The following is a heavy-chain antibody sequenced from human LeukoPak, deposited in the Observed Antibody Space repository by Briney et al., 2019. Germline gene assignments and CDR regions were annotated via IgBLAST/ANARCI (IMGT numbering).Heavy chain of an antibody. CDR1: VGSTSIYY. Sequence: SETLSLTCNVSVGSTSIYYWSCLRQPPGKGLEWIGYISTSVSTNYNPSRKSRVTISVDTSKNQFSLKLSSVTVADTAVYYCARLWRSSGSPTAFDIWGQGTMVTVSS. D-gene: IGHD1-26*01. CDR3: ARLWRSSGSPTAFDI. V-gene: IGHV4-4*09. J-gene: IGHJ3*02. CDR2: ISTSVST.